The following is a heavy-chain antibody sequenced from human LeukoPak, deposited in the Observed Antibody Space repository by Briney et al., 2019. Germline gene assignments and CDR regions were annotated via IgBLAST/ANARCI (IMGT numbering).Heavy chain of an antibody. Sequence: SETLSLTCTVSGGSISSYYWSWIRQPPGKGLEWIGYIYYSGSANYNPSLKNRVTISIDTSNNQFYLRLSSVTAADTAVYYCARAHSIASYYYGVDVWGQGTTVTVSS. J-gene: IGHJ6*02. V-gene: IGHV4-59*08. CDR1: GGSISSYY. CDR3: ARAHSIASYYYGVDV. D-gene: IGHD2/OR15-2a*01. CDR2: IYYSGSA.